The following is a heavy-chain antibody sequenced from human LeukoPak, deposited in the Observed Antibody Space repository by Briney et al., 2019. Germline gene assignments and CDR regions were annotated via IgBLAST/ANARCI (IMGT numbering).Heavy chain of an antibody. CDR2: IYYSGST. CDR3: ARGGGSRDGYNFDY. J-gene: IGHJ4*02. D-gene: IGHD5-24*01. Sequence: SETLSLTCSVVCVSISSHYWSWIRQPPGKGLEWIGYIYYSGSTNYDPPLKSRVTISLDTSKNQFSLKLSSVTAADTAVYYCARGGGSRDGYNFDYWGQGTPVTVSS. V-gene: IGHV4-59*11. CDR1: CVSISSHY.